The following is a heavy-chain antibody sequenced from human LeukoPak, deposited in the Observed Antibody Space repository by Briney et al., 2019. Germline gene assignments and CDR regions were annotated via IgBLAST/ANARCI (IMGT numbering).Heavy chain of an antibody. Sequence: ASVKVSCKASGYTFTSYYMHWVRQAPGQVLDWMGIINPSSGITSYAQKFQGRVTMTRDTSTSTVYMELSSLRSEDTAVYYCARAGYDSSGYYSSWGQGTLVTVSS. CDR1: GYTFTSYY. CDR3: ARAGYDSSGYYSS. D-gene: IGHD3-22*01. J-gene: IGHJ5*02. V-gene: IGHV1-46*01. CDR2: INPSSGIT.